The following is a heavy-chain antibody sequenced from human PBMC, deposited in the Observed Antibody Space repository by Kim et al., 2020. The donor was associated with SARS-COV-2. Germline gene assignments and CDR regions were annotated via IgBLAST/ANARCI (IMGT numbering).Heavy chain of an antibody. CDR2: INTNNGNP. Sequence: ASVKVSCKGSGYIFTSYAVNWVRQAPGQGLEWMGWINTNNGNPTYAQGFTGRVVFSSYTTVTTAYLEIGSLKAADTAVYYCAVASAKFVDAFDVWGQGTMVTVST. CDR3: AVASAKFVDAFDV. D-gene: IGHD6-19*01. CDR1: GYIFTSYA. V-gene: IGHV7-4-1*01. J-gene: IGHJ3*01.